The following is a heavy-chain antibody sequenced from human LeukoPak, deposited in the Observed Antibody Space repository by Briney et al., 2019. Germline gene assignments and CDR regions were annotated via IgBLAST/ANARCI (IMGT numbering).Heavy chain of an antibody. J-gene: IGHJ6*02. CDR1: GFTFSNYD. V-gene: IGHV3-13*01. CDR2: FHTAGDT. D-gene: IGHD2-2*01. Sequence: GGSLRLSCAASGFTFSNYDMHWVRQVPGKGLEWVSAFHTAGDTHYSGSVKGRFATFRENAKNSFYLQMNNLRAGDTALYYCARGSCSSSSCYERLNGLDVWGQGTPVTVSS. CDR3: ARGSCSSSSCYERLNGLDV.